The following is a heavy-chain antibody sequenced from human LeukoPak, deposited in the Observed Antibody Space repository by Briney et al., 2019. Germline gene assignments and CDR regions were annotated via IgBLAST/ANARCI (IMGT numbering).Heavy chain of an antibody. CDR2: IYPGDSDT. CDR3: ARQGRYSSGLYYFDY. Sequence: GESLKISCKGSGYSFTSYWIGWVRQMPGKGLEWMGIIYPGDSDTRYSPSFQGQVTISADKSISTAYLQWSSLRASDTAMYYCARQGRYSSGLYYFDYWGQGTLVSVSS. CDR1: GYSFTSYW. V-gene: IGHV5-51*01. J-gene: IGHJ4*02. D-gene: IGHD6-19*01.